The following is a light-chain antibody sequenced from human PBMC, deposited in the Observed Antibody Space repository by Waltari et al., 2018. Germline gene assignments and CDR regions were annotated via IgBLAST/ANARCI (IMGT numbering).Light chain of an antibody. CDR1: SSDVGSYNL. CDR3: CSYAGSSTL. CDR2: EGS. V-gene: IGLV2-23*01. J-gene: IGLJ3*02. Sequence: QSALTQPASVSGSPGQSITIPCPGTSSDVGSYNLVSWYQQHPGKAPKLMIYEGSKRPSGVSNRFSGSKSGNTASLTISGLQAEDEADYYCCSYAGSSTLFSGGTKLTVL.